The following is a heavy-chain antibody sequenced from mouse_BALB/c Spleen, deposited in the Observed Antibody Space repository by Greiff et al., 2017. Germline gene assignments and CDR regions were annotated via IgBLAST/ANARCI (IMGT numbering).Heavy chain of an antibody. CDR3: ARNYGNYERAMDY. V-gene: IGHV1S56*01. CDR1: GYTFTSYY. Sequence: QVQLQQSGPELVKPGASVRISCKASGYTFTSYYIHWVKQRPGQGLEWIGWIYPGNVNTKYNEKFKGKATLTADKSSSTAYMQLSSLTSEDSAVYCCARNYGNYERAMDYWGQGTSVTVSS. CDR2: IYPGNVNT. D-gene: IGHD2-1*01. J-gene: IGHJ4*01.